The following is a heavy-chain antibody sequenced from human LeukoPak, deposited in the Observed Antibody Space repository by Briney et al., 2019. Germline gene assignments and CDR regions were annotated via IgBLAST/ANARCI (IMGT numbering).Heavy chain of an antibody. V-gene: IGHV3-23*01. CDR3: ARDQRAIVVVTNFDY. CDR1: GFTFSSYA. CDR2: ISGSGGST. Sequence: GGSLRLSCAASGFTFSSYAMSWVRQAPGKGLEWVSAISGSGGSTYYADSVKGRFTISRDNAKNSLYLQMNSLRAEDTAVYYCARDQRAIVVVTNFDYWGQGTLVTVSS. D-gene: IGHD3-22*01. J-gene: IGHJ4*02.